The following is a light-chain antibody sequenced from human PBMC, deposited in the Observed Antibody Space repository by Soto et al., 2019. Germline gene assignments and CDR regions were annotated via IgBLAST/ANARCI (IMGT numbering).Light chain of an antibody. J-gene: IGLJ1*01. CDR2: DVS. CDR1: SSDVGGYNY. V-gene: IGLV2-14*01. CDR3: SSYTSGSTLYV. Sequence: QSVLTQPASVSGSPGQSITISCTGTSSDVGGYNYVSWYQQHPGKAPKLMIYDVSNRPSGVSNHFSGSKSGNTASLTISGLQAEDEADYYCSSYTSGSTLYVFGTGTKVTVL.